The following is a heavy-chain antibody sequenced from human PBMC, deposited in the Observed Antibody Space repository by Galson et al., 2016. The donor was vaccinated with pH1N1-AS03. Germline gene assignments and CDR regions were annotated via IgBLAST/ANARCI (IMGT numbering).Heavy chain of an antibody. CDR3: VRDIYGDPLGE. V-gene: IGHV6-1*01. CDR2: TYLRSTWYH. Sequence: CAISGDSVLSDNAAWNWVRQSPSRGLEWLGRTYLRSTWYHDYAESMKSRIIINADTSKNQFSLQLNSVTPEDTAVYYCVRDIYGDPLGEWGQGTLVTVSS. J-gene: IGHJ4*02. CDR1: GDSVLSDNAA. D-gene: IGHD4-17*01.